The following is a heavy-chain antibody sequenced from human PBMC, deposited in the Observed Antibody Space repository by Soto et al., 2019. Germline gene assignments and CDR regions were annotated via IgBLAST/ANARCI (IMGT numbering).Heavy chain of an antibody. CDR3: ARDTMITFGGAPDAFDI. D-gene: IGHD3-16*01. J-gene: IGHJ3*02. CDR2: ISAYNGDT. Sequence: ASVKVSCKASGYTFTSYGISWVRQAPGQGLEWMGWISAYNGDTNYAQKLQGRVTMTTDTSMSTAYMELRSLRSDDTAVYYCARDTMITFGGAPDAFDIWGQGTMVTVSS. V-gene: IGHV1-18*01. CDR1: GYTFTSYG.